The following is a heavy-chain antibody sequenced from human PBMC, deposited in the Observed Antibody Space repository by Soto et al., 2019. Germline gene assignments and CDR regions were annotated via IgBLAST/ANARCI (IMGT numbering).Heavy chain of an antibody. CDR3: ARGSIVVATSSANYFDY. V-gene: IGHV4-34*01. Sequence: SETLSLTCAVYGGSFSGYYWSWIRQPPGKGLEWIGEINHSGSTNYNPSLKSRVTISVDTSKNQFSLKLSSVTAADTAVYYCARGSIVVATSSANYFDYWGQGTLVTVSS. J-gene: IGHJ4*02. CDR2: INHSGST. D-gene: IGHD3-22*01. CDR1: GGSFSGYY.